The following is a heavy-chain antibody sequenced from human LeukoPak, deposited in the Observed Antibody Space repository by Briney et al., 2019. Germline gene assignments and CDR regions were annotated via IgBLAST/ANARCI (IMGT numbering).Heavy chain of an antibody. CDR2: IWYDGSNK. D-gene: IGHD3-22*01. CDR1: GFSFSNYD. J-gene: IGHJ3*02. Sequence: PGGSLRLSCAASGFSFSNYDMHWVRQAPGKGLEWVAVIWYDGSNKYYADSVKGRFTISRDNSKNTLYLQMNSLRAEDTAVYYCAREVYDSSGYQLKLYAFDIWGQGTMVTVSS. V-gene: IGHV3-33*01. CDR3: AREVYDSSGYQLKLYAFDI.